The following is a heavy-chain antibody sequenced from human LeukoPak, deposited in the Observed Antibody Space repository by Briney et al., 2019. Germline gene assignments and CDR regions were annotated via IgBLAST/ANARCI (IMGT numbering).Heavy chain of an antibody. CDR1: GFTFDEYA. V-gene: IGHV3-9*01. Sequence: QPGGSLRLSCAASGFTFDEYAMHWVRQAPGKGLEWVSGISWNSGSIDYADSVKGRFTIFRDDAKNSLYLQMNSLRAEDTALYYCAKDLDSSGYYGPLDYWGQGTLVTVSS. J-gene: IGHJ4*02. CDR3: AKDLDSSGYYGPLDY. D-gene: IGHD3-22*01. CDR2: ISWNSGSI.